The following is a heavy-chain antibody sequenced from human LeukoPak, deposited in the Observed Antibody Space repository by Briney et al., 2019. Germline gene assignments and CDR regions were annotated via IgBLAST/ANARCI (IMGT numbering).Heavy chain of an antibody. J-gene: IGHJ4*02. CDR1: GFTFSSYA. CDR3: AKDGFRDFWSGYSQSGYYFDY. CDR2: ISGSGGST. Sequence: GGSLRLSCAASGFTFSSYAMSWVRQAPGKGLEWVSGISGSGGSTYYADSVKGRFTISRDNSKNTLYLQMHSLRAEDTAVYYCAKDGFRDFWSGYSQSGYYFDYWGQGTLVTVSS. D-gene: IGHD3-3*01. V-gene: IGHV3-23*01.